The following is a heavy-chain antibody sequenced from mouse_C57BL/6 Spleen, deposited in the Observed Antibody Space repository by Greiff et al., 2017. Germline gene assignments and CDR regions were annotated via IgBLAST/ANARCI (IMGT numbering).Heavy chain of an antibody. V-gene: IGHV1-61*01. CDR2: IYPSDSET. J-gene: IGHJ1*03. Sequence: VQLQQSGAELVRPGSSVKLSCKASGYTFTSYWMDWVKQRPGQGLEWIGNIYPSDSETHYNQKFKDKATLTVDKSSSTAYMQLSSLTSEDSAVYYCARRHWAYWYFDVWGTGTTVTVSS. CDR3: ARRHWAYWYFDV. D-gene: IGHD4-1*01. CDR1: GYTFTSYW.